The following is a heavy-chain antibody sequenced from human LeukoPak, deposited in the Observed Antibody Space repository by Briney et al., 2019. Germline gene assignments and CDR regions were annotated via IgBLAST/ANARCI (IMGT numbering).Heavy chain of an antibody. CDR2: ISAYNGNT. V-gene: IGHV1-18*01. J-gene: IGHJ4*02. Sequence: ASVKVSFKASGYTFTSYGISWVRQAPGQGLEWMGWISAYNGNTNYAQKLQGRVTMTTDTSTSTAYMELRSLRSDDTAVYYCAREHYYDSSGYYSYYFDYWGQGTLVTVSS. CDR3: AREHYYDSSGYYSYYFDY. D-gene: IGHD3-22*01. CDR1: GYTFTSYG.